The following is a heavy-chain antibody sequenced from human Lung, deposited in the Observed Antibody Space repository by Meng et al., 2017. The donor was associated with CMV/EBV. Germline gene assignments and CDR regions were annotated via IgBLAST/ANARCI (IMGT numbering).Heavy chain of an antibody. CDR1: GYTFTSYY. CDR2: INPSGGST. CDR3: ARDNEDPEGYQLLYKRESWFDP. Sequence: ASXXVSXKASGYTFTSYYMHWVRQAPGQGLEWMGIINPSGGSTSYAQKFQGRVTMTRDTSTSTVYMELSSLRPEDTAVYYCARDNEDPEGYQLLYKRESWFDPWXQGTLVTVSS. V-gene: IGHV1-46*01. J-gene: IGHJ5*02. D-gene: IGHD2-2*02.